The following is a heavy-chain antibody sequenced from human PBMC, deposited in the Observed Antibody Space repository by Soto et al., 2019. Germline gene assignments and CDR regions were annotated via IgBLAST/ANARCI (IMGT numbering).Heavy chain of an antibody. V-gene: IGHV3-30-3*01. CDR2: ISYDGSNK. CDR3: ARAPGAFDI. J-gene: IGHJ3*02. CDR1: GFTFSSYA. Sequence: QVQLVESGGGVVQPGRSLRLSCAASGFTFSSYAMHWVRQAPGKGLEWVAVISYDGSNKYYADSVKGRFTISRDNSKNTLYLQMNSLRAEDTAVYYCARAPGAFDIWGQWTMVTVSS.